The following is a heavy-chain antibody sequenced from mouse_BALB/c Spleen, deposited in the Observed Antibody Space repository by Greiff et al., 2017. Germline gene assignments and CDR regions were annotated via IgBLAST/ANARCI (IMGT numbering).Heavy chain of an antibody. CDR1: GFTFSSFG. J-gene: IGHJ4*01. Sequence: DVHLVESGGGLVQPGGSRKLSCAASGFTFSSFGMHWVRQAPEKGLEWVAYISSGSSTIYYADTVKGRFTISRDNPKNTLFLQMTSLRSEDTAMYYCARSGGYDGYAMDYWGQGTSVTVSS. CDR3: ARSGGYDGYAMDY. V-gene: IGHV5-17*02. D-gene: IGHD2-2*01. CDR2: ISSGSSTI.